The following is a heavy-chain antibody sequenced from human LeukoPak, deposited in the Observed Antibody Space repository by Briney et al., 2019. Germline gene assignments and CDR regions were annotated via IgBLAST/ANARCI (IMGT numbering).Heavy chain of an antibody. CDR1: GFTFSDYY. CDR2: ISSSDNTI. Sequence: TGGSLRLSCAASGFTFSDYYMSWIRQAPGKGLGWGSSISSSDNTIYYTDSVKGRFAISRNNAKHSLYLQMKSLRAEETAVYYCARGFYTYDQWGQGTLVTVSS. J-gene: IGHJ5*02. D-gene: IGHD5-24*01. V-gene: IGHV3-11*04. CDR3: ARGFYTYDQ.